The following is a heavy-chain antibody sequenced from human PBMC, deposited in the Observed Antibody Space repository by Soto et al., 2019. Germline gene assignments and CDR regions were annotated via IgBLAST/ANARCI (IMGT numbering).Heavy chain of an antibody. D-gene: IGHD3-16*01. CDR3: ASLGASAWFDP. CDR1: CGSISSGGYS. J-gene: IGHJ5*02. Sequence: SETLSLTCAVSCGSISSGGYSWSWIRQPPGKGLEWIGYIYHSGSTYYNPSLKSRVTISVDRSKNQFSLKLSSVTAADTAVYYCASLGASAWFDPWGQGTLVTVSS. V-gene: IGHV4-30-2*01. CDR2: IYHSGST.